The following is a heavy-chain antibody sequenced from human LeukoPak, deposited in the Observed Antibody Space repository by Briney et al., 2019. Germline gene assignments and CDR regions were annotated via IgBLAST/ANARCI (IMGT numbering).Heavy chain of an antibody. CDR3: AREGWYYYDNSGENAFDI. CDR2: IIPILGIA. CDR1: GGTFSSYA. J-gene: IGHJ3*02. Sequence: SVRVSCKASGGTFSSYAISWVRQAPGQGLEWMGRIIPILGIANYAQKFQGRVTITADKSTSTAYMELSSLRSEDTAVYYCAREGWYYYDNSGENAFDIWGQGTMVTVSS. D-gene: IGHD3-22*01. V-gene: IGHV1-69*04.